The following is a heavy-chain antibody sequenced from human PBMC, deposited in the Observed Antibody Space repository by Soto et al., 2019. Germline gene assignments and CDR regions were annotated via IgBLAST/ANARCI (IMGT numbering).Heavy chain of an antibody. CDR1: GGTFSSYA. CDR3: ARDRSIAVAGTFVDY. Sequence: SVKVSCKASGGTFSSYAISWERQATGQGLEWMGVLIPIFGTANYAQKFQGRVTITADESTSTAYMELSSLRSEDTAVYYCARDRSIAVAGTFVDYWGRG. D-gene: IGHD6-19*01. V-gene: IGHV1-69*13. CDR2: LIPIFGTA. J-gene: IGHJ4*02.